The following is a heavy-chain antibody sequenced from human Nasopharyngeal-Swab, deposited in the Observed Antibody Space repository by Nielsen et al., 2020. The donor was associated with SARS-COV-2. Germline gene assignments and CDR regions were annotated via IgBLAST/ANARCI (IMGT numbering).Heavy chain of an antibody. Sequence: GESLKISCAASGFTSNNYWMHWVRQVPGRGLVWVSRINNDGSITNYADSVKGRFTISRDDAKNTVYLQMNSLRAEDTAVYYCARYDDYYDSSGYAYWGQGTLVTVSS. CDR3: ARYDDYYDSSGYAY. CDR1: GFTSNNYW. CDR2: INNDGSIT. V-gene: IGHV3-74*01. D-gene: IGHD3-22*01. J-gene: IGHJ4*02.